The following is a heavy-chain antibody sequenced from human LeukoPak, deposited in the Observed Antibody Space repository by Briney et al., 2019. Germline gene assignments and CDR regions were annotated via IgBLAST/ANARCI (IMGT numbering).Heavy chain of an antibody. CDR1: GGSISSGGYS. D-gene: IGHD1-26*01. J-gene: IGHJ4*02. V-gene: IGHV4-30-2*01. Sequence: SQTLSLTCAVSGGSISSGGYSWSWIRQPPGKGLEWIGYIYHSGSTYYNPSPESPVTISVDTSKNQVSLKLSSVTAADTAVYCCARPRYSGSYIGYWGQGTLVTVSS. CDR3: ARPRYSGSYIGY. CDR2: IYHSGST.